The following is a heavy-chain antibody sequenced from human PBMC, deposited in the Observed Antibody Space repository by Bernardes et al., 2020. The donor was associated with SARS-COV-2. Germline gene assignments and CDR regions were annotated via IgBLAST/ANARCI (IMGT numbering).Heavy chain of an antibody. V-gene: IGHV3-23*01. J-gene: IGHJ4*02. Sequence: GGSLRLSCAASGFTFNSYAMTWVRQAPGKGLEWVSAISGSGGTTYYADSVKGRFTISRDNSKNTVYLQMNSLRAEDTAVYYCAKVASWGSAYFDYWGQGTMVSVSS. CDR1: GFTFNSYA. CDR2: ISGSGGTT. D-gene: IGHD7-27*01. CDR3: AKVASWGSAYFDY.